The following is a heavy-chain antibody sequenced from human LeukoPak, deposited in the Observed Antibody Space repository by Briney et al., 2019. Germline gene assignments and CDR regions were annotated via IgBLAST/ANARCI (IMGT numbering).Heavy chain of an antibody. Sequence: PGGSLRLSCAASGFTFSSYAMSWVRQAPGKGLEWVSAISGSGGSTYYADSVRGRFTISRDNSKNTLYLQMNSLRAEDTAVYYCAKAGQRPYSSSWFDYWGQGTLVTVSS. CDR1: GFTFSSYA. J-gene: IGHJ4*02. D-gene: IGHD6-13*01. V-gene: IGHV3-23*01. CDR3: AKAGQRPYSSSWFDY. CDR2: ISGSGGST.